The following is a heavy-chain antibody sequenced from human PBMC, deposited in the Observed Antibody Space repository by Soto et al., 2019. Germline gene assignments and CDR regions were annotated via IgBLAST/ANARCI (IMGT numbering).Heavy chain of an antibody. D-gene: IGHD1-26*01. Sequence: QVQLLQSGAEVKKPGASVRVSCKASGYIFTDYGISWVRQAPGQGLEWMGWIAAYNGNTDYEQRLQDRVTMTTDPSTSTAYMELGSLTSDATAVYYCERDPSWSAPRQYTVDIWGQGTMVTVSS. V-gene: IGHV1-18*01. CDR1: GYIFTDYG. CDR2: IAAYNGNT. CDR3: ERDPSWSAPRQYTVDI. J-gene: IGHJ3*02.